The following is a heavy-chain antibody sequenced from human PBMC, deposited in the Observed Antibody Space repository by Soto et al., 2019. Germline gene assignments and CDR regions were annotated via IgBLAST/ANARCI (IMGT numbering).Heavy chain of an antibody. CDR2: ISSGSSYI. D-gene: IGHD4-4*01. CDR1: GFTFSSYS. V-gene: IGHV3-21*01. CDR3: ARLDDYSNYVGY. J-gene: IGHJ4*02. Sequence: EVQLVESGGGLVKPGGSLRLSCAASGFTFSSYSMNWVRQAPGKGLEWVSSISSGSSYIYYADSVKGRFTISRDNAKNSLYLQMNSLRAEDTAVYYCARLDDYSNYVGYWGKGTLVTVSS.